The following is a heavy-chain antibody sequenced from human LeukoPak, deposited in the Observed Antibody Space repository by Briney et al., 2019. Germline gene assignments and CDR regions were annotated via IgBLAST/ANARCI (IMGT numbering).Heavy chain of an antibody. J-gene: IGHJ5*02. CDR1: GGSISSYY. V-gene: IGHV4-59*01. CDR3: ARDRRDGYNYNWFDP. CDR2: IYHSGST. Sequence: SETLSLTCTVSGGSISSYYWSWIRQPPGKGLEWIGYIYHSGSTNYNPSLKCRVTISVDTSKNQFSLKLSSVTAADTAVYYCARDRRDGYNYNWFDPWGQGTLVTVSS. D-gene: IGHD5-24*01.